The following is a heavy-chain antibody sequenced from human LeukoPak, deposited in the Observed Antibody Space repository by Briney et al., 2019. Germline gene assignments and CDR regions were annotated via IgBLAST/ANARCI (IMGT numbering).Heavy chain of an antibody. CDR3: ARDQYGLGYGSLFDY. D-gene: IGHD3-10*01. V-gene: IGHV4-39*07. CDR1: GVLISSGSNY. Sequence: SETLSLTCRVSGVLISSGSNYWGWIRQPPGKTLEWIGSIYSSGSTYYNSSLKSRVIILIDTAKNHFSLNLSSVTAADTAVYYCARDQYGLGYGSLFDYWGQGTLVTVSS. CDR2: IYSSGST. J-gene: IGHJ4*02.